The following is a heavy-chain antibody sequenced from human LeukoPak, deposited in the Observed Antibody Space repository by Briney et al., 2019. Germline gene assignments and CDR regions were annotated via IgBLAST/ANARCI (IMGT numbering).Heavy chain of an antibody. CDR2: ISYDGSNK. J-gene: IGHJ4*02. D-gene: IGHD6-6*01. CDR1: GFTFSSYG. V-gene: IGHV3-30*18. CDR3: AKVRPPFISRPYYFDY. Sequence: GGSLRLSCAASGFTFSSYGMHWVRQAPGKGLEWVAVISYDGSNKYYADSVKGRFTISRDNSKNTLYLQMNSLRAEDTAVYYCAKVRPPFISRPYYFDYWGQGTLVTVSS.